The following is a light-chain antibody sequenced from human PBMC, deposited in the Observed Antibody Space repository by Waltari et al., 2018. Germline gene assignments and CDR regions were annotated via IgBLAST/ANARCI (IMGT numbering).Light chain of an antibody. CDR1: QSVIRY. Sequence: EIVLTQSPATLSLSPGQRATLSCRASQSVIRYLAWYQKKHGQAPRLLIYGTSVRATGIPDRFSGSGSGTDFTLTIGSLEVEDSAVYYCQHRSSWPLTFGGGTKVEIK. CDR2: GTS. V-gene: IGKV3-11*01. J-gene: IGKJ4*01. CDR3: QHRSSWPLT.